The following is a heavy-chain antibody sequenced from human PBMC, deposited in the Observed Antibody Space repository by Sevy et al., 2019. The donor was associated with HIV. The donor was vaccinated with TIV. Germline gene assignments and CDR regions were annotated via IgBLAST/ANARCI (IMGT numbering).Heavy chain of an antibody. V-gene: IGHV3-43*01. CDR2: ISWDGGST. Sequence: GGSLRLSCAASGFTFDDYTMHWVRQAPGKGLEWVSLISWDGGSTYYADSVKGRFTISRDNSKNSLYLQMNSLRTEDTALYYCATNTVTHTDYYYYGMDVWGQGTTVTVSS. CDR1: GFTFDDYT. CDR3: ATNTVTHTDYYYYGMDV. D-gene: IGHD4-4*01. J-gene: IGHJ6*02.